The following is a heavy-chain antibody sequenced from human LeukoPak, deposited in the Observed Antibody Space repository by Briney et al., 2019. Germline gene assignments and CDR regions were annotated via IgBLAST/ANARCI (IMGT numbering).Heavy chain of an antibody. CDR2: IYYSGST. V-gene: IGHV4-39*01. Sequence: MPSETLSLTCTVSVGSISSSSYYWGWIRQPPGKGLEWIGSIYYSGSTYYNPSLKSRVTISVDTSKNQFSLNLSSVTAADTAVYYCARLATVPSGGFDYWGQGTLVTVSS. D-gene: IGHD4-17*01. CDR3: ARLATVPSGGFDY. J-gene: IGHJ4*02. CDR1: VGSISSSSYY.